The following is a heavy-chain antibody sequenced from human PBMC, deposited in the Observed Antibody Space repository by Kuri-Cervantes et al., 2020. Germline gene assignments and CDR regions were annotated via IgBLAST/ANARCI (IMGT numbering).Heavy chain of an antibody. D-gene: IGHD3-16*01. Sequence: GESLKISCAASGFTFSSYGMNWVRQAPGKGLEWVAVITYDGSNKYYADSVKGRFTISRDNSKNTLYLQMNSLRAEDTAVYYCARPGGSTHAFDIWGQGTMVTVSS. CDR2: ITYDGSNK. V-gene: IGHV3-30*03. CDR3: ARPGGSTHAFDI. J-gene: IGHJ3*02. CDR1: GFTFSSYG.